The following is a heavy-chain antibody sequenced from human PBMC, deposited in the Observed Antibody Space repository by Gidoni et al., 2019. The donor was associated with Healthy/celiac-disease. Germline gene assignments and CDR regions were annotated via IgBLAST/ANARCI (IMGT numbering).Heavy chain of an antibody. CDR1: GFTFSSYA. Sequence: EVQLLESGGGLVQPGGSLRLSCAASGFTFSSYAMSWVRQAPGKGLEWVSAISGSGGSTYYADSVKGRFTISRDNSKNTLYLQMNSLRAEDTAVYYCATHGPYYYDSSGYYLDYWGQGTLVTVSS. CDR2: ISGSGGST. V-gene: IGHV3-23*01. J-gene: IGHJ4*02. CDR3: ATHGPYYYDSSGYYLDY. D-gene: IGHD3-22*01.